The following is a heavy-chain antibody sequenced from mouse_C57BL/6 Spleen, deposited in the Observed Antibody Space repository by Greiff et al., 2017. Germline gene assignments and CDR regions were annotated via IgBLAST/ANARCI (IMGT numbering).Heavy chain of an antibody. J-gene: IGHJ2*01. V-gene: IGHV1-82*01. Sequence: VQLQQSGPELVKPGASVKISCKASGYAFSSSWMNWVKQRPGKGLEWIGRIYPGDGDTNYNRKFKGKATLTADKSSSTAYMQLSGLTSEDSAVYCCARFSPDEYDFDDWGQGTTLTVAS. D-gene: IGHD5-1*01. CDR1: GYAFSSSW. CDR2: IYPGDGDT. CDR3: ARFSPDEYDFDD.